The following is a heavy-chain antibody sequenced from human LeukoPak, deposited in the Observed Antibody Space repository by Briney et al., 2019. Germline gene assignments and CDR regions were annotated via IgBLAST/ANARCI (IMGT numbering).Heavy chain of an antibody. J-gene: IGHJ4*02. V-gene: IGHV3-21*01. CDR2: ISSSSSYI. CDR3: ARSDSSGYVPYDY. Sequence: GGSLRLSCAASEFTFDNYAMSWVRQAPGKGLEWVSSISSSSSYIYYADSVKGRFTISRDNAKNSLYLQMNSLRAEDTAVYYCARSDSSGYVPYDYWGQGTPVTVSS. D-gene: IGHD3-22*01. CDR1: EFTFDNYA.